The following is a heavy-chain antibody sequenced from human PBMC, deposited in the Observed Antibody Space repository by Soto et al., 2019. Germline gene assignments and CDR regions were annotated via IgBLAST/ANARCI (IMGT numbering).Heavy chain of an antibody. D-gene: IGHD3-22*01. J-gene: IGHJ4*02. CDR3: ARYYYDSSGYEVYFDY. V-gene: IGHV1-8*01. CDR1: GYTFTSYD. CDR2: MNPNSGNT. Sequence: ASVKVSCKASGYTFTSYDINWVRQATGQGLEWMGWMNPNSGNTGYAQKFQGRVTMTRNTSISTAYMELSSLRSEDTAVYYCARYYYDSSGYEVYFDYWGQGTLVTVSS.